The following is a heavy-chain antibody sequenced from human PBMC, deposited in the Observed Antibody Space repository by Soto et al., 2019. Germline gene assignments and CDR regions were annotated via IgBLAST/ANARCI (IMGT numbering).Heavy chain of an antibody. V-gene: IGHV1-2*02. CDR2: INPDSGGT. J-gene: IGHJ4*02. Sequence: ASVKVSCKASGYIFTAYYMHWVRQAPGQGPEWMGWINPDSGGTSYAPKFQGRVTMARDTSSSTVYMELRRLRSDDTALYYCARDVAGDDYFDYWGQGTLVTVSS. CDR3: ARDVAGDDYFDY. CDR1: GYIFTAYY. D-gene: IGHD6-19*01.